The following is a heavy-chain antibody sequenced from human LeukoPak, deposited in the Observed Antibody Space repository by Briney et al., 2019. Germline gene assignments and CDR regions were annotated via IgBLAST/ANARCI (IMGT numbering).Heavy chain of an antibody. CDR1: GFTFSSYW. CDR3: AKSPGYYYYMDV. CDR2: INSDGSST. V-gene: IGHV3-74*01. J-gene: IGHJ6*03. Sequence: PGGSLRLSCAASGFTFSSYWMHWVRQAPGKGLVWVSRINSDGSSTSYADSVKGRFTISRDNAKNTLYLQMNSLRAEDTAVYYCAKSPGYYYYMDVWGKGTTVTVSS.